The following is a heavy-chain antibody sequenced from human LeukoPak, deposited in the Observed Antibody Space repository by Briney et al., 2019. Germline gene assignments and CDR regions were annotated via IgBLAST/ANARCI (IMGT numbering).Heavy chain of an antibody. CDR2: IKSKTEGGTT. V-gene: IGHV3-15*01. Sequence: GGSLRLSCAASGFTFSNAWMSWVRQAPGKGLEWVGRIKSKTEGGTTEYAAPVKGRFTISRDDSKNTLYLQMNSLKTENTAVYYCTTEYYSDSSGIPYYFDHWGQGTLVTVSS. CDR3: TTEYYSDSSGIPYYFDH. J-gene: IGHJ4*02. D-gene: IGHD3-22*01. CDR1: GFTFSNAW.